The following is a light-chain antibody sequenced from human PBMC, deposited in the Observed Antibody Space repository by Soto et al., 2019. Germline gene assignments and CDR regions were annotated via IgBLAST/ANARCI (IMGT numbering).Light chain of an antibody. J-gene: IGLJ1*01. CDR1: SSDVGSYNL. CDR2: EVN. V-gene: IGLV2-23*02. CDR3: FSYAGAGTFV. Sequence: QSALTQPASVSGSPGQSLTISCTGTSSDVGSYNLVSWFQQHPGKAPKLFIYEVNRRPSGVSDRLSGSKSANTASLTISGLQAEDEADYYCFSYAGAGTFVFGTGTKVTVL.